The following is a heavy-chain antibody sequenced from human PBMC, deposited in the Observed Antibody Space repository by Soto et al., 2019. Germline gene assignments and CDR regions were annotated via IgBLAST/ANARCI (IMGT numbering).Heavy chain of an antibody. CDR3: ARARTPYCSSATCSGGGD. CDR1: GFTFSNYI. V-gene: IGHV3-21*01. CDR2: ITSTSNYI. J-gene: IGHJ6*02. Sequence: EVLLVESGGGLVKPGGSLRLSCAASGFTFSNYIMNWVRQAPGKGLEWVSSITSTSNYIYYADSVKGRFTVSRDNAKNSLYLQMNSLRADDTAVYYCARARTPYCSSATCSGGGDWGQGTTVIVSS. D-gene: IGHD2-2*01.